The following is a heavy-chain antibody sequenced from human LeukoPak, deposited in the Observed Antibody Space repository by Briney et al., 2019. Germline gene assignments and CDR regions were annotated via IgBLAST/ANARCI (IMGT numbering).Heavy chain of an antibody. D-gene: IGHD2-15*01. J-gene: IGHJ4*02. Sequence: GGSLRLSCAASGFTFSSYWMHWVRQVPGRGLVWVSRITSEGSSTSYADSVKGRFTISRDNAKNTLYLQMNSLRAEDTAVHYCARGSLVVALDWGQGTLVTVSS. CDR1: GFTFSSYW. CDR3: ARGSLVVALD. V-gene: IGHV3-74*01. CDR2: ITSEGSST.